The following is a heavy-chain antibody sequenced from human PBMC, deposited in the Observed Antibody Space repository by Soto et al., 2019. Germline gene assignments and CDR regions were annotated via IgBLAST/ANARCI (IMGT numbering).Heavy chain of an antibody. V-gene: IGHV4-59*01. CDR3: ARDQGCSGGSCYSDYYYYGMDV. CDR2: IYYSGST. J-gene: IGHJ6*02. D-gene: IGHD2-15*01. Sequence: PSETLSLTCSVSGGSISSYYWSWSRQPPGKGLEWIGYIYYSGSTNYNPSLKSRVTISVDTSKNQFSLKLSSVTAADTAVYYCARDQGCSGGSCYSDYYYYGMDVWGQGTTVTVSS. CDR1: GGSISSYY.